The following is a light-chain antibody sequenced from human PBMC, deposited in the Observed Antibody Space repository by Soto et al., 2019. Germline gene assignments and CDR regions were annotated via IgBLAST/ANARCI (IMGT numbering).Light chain of an antibody. CDR3: QQYGSSAPIT. J-gene: IGKJ5*01. Sequence: EIVLTQSPVTLSLSAGERAALSCRASQSVSSLLAWYQQKPGQAPRLLIYDASNRATGIPARFSGNGSGTDFTLTISRLEPEDSAVYYCQQYGSSAPITFGQGTRLEIK. V-gene: IGKV3-11*01. CDR2: DAS. CDR1: QSVSSL.